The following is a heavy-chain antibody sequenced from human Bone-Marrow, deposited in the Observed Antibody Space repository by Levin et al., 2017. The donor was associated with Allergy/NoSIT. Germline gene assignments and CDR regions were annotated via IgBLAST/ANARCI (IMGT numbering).Heavy chain of an antibody. CDR1: GASITSNDPY. Sequence: SETLSLTCTVSGASITSNDPYWAWVRQPPGKGLEWLGSMHYSGNSYYNSSLKSRLTISVDTSKSQISLKLTSLTAADTAVYYCARHAWLYFVHWGRGTLVTVSS. J-gene: IGHJ4*02. CDR2: MHYSGNS. D-gene: IGHD3-9*01. CDR3: ARHAWLYFVH. V-gene: IGHV4-39*01.